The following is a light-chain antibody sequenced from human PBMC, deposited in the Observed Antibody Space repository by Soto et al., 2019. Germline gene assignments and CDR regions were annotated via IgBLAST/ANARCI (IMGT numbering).Light chain of an antibody. V-gene: IGLV2-14*01. CDR3: SSKSPDF. Sequence: QSALTQPASVSGSPGQSITISCTVTSSGIRDYNYVSWYQQLPGNAPKLIMYEVSNRPSGISNRFSGSKSGNTASLTISGLQAEDEADYYCSSKSPDFFGTGTKLTVL. CDR1: SSGIRDYNY. CDR2: EVS. J-gene: IGLJ1*01.